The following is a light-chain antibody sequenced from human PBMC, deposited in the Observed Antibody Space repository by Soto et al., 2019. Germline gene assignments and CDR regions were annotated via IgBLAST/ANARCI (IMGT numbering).Light chain of an antibody. Sequence: IVLTHSLATLSLYPEDRATLSFRARQSVSSNYLAWYQQKPGQAPKVLIYRASIWATGIPDRFTGSGSGTDFTLTISRLEPEDFAVYYCQQYSSSPLTFGEGTKVDIK. CDR3: QQYSSSPLT. CDR2: RAS. J-gene: IGKJ4*01. CDR1: QSVSSNY. V-gene: IGKV3-20*01.